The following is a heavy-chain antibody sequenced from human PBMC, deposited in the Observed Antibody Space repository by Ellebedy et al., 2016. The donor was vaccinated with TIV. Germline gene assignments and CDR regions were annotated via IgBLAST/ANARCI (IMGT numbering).Heavy chain of an antibody. D-gene: IGHD2-15*01. V-gene: IGHV3-11*06. CDR3: ARGGGCSGGTCYYPDV. J-gene: IGHJ4*02. CDR2: ISSSSSYI. Sequence: PGGSLRLSCAASGFTFSDYYMSWIRQAPGKGLEWVSYISSSSSYIYYADSVKGRFTISRDNAKNSLYLQLSSLRAEDTAVYYCARGGGCSGGTCYYPDVWGQGTLVTVSS. CDR1: GFTFSDYY.